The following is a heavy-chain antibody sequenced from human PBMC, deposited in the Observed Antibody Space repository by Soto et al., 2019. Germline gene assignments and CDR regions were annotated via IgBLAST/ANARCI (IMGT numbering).Heavy chain of an antibody. Sequence: QVQLVESGGGVVQPGESLRLSCEASGFTFSSHGMHWVRQAPGKGLEWVAGTSYDGSEKYYSDSVRGRFTVSRDNSKNTLDLQMNSLRPGDTAEYYCAKVLRVGATTYFDYWGQGTLVAVSS. CDR1: GFTFSSHG. V-gene: IGHV3-30*18. J-gene: IGHJ4*02. CDR2: TSYDGSEK. D-gene: IGHD1-26*01. CDR3: AKVLRVGATTYFDY.